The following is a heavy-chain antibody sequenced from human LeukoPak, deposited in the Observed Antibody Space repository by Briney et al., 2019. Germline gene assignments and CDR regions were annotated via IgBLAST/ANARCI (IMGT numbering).Heavy chain of an antibody. J-gene: IGHJ5*02. D-gene: IGHD3-3*01. CDR2: INHSGYT. CDR3: ARNITIFGVIPRGAGWFDP. V-gene: IGHV4-34*01. CDR1: GESSFSSYY. Sequence: PSETLSLTCAVYGESSFSSYYWSWIRQTPGGALEWIGEINHSGYTNYNPSLKSRLTISVDTSRNQFSLKLRTVTAADTAVYYCARNITIFGVIPRGAGWFDPWGQGTLVTVSS.